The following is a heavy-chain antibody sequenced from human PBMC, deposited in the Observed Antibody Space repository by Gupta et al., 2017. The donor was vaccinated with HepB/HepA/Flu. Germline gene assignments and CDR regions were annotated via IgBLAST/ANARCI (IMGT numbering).Heavy chain of an antibody. CDR1: GYTFTSYG. CDR2: ISAYNGNT. J-gene: IGHJ5*02. D-gene: IGHD6-19*01. CDR3: AREYSSGWRGFWFDP. V-gene: IGHV1-18*01. Sequence: QVQLVQSGAEVKKPGASVKVSCKASGYTFTSYGISWVRQAPGQGLEWMGWISAYNGNTNYAPKLQGRVTMTTDTSTSTAYMELRSLRSDDTAVYYCAREYSSGWRGFWFDPWGQGTLVTVSS.